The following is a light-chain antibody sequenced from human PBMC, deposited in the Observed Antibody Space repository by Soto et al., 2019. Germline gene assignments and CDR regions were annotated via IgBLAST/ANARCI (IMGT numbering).Light chain of an antibody. V-gene: IGLV2-14*01. CDR2: EVS. Sequence: QSALTQPASVSGSPGQSITISCTGTSSDVGGYNYVSWYQQHSGKAPKLMIYEVSDRPSGVSNRFSGSKSGITASLTISGLQAEDEADYYCTSYTSNSTYVFGAGTKLTVL. J-gene: IGLJ1*01. CDR1: SSDVGGYNY. CDR3: TSYTSNSTYV.